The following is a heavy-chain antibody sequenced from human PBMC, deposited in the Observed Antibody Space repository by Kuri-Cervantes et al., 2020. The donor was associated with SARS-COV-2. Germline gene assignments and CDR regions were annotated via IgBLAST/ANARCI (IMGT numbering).Heavy chain of an antibody. J-gene: IGHJ6*02. CDR3: AVDALNYYYYGMDV. Sequence: GESLKISCAASGFTFSSYSMNWVRQAPGKGLEWVAVISYDGSNKYYADSVKGRFTISRDNSKNTLYLQMNSLRAEDTAVYYCAVDALNYYYYGMDVWGQGTTVTVSS. V-gene: IGHV3-30*12. CDR1: GFTFSSYS. CDR2: ISYDGSNK.